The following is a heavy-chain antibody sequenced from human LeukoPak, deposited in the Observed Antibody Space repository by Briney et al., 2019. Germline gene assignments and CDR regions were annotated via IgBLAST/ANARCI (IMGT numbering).Heavy chain of an antibody. CDR2: ISYDGSNK. V-gene: IGHV3-30-3*01. CDR3: ARTYDSSGYLHWFDP. CDR1: GFTFSSYA. D-gene: IGHD3-22*01. Sequence: GGSLRLSCAASGFTFSSYAMHWVRQAPGKGLEWVAVISYDGSNKYYADSVKGRFTISRDNSKNTLYLQMNSLRAEDTAVYYCARTYDSSGYLHWFDPWGQGTLVTVSS. J-gene: IGHJ5*02.